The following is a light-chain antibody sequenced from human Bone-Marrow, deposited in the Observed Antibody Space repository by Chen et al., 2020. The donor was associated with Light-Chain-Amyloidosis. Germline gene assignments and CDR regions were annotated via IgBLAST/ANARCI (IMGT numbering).Light chain of an antibody. V-gene: IGLV3-25*03. CDR1: DFPTKY. CDR3: QSADSSGTYEVI. CDR2: RDT. Sequence: SYELTQPPSVSVSPGQTARITCSGDDFPTKYAYWYQQKPGQAPVLVIQRDTERPSGISERVSGSSSGTTATLTISGVQAEDEADYHCQSADSSGTYEVIFGGGTKLTVL. J-gene: IGLJ2*01.